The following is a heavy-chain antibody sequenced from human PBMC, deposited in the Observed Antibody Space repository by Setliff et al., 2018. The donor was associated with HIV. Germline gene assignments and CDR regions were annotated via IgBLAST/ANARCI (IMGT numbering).Heavy chain of an antibody. CDR2: INPYNGYT. J-gene: IGHJ3*02. CDR3: ARNRGSGTYGDAFDI. Sequence: VSCKASGYTFTNHGINWVRQAPGQGPEWMGWINPYNGYTNYAQSLQDRVTMTTDTSTSTAYMELRSLRSDDTALYYCARNRGSGTYGDAFDIWGQGTMVTVSS. CDR1: GYTFTNHG. D-gene: IGHD1-26*01. V-gene: IGHV1-18*01.